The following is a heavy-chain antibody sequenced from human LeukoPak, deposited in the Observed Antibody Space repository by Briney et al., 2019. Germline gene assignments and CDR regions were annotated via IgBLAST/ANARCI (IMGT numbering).Heavy chain of an antibody. CDR1: AFIFSGHW. D-gene: IGHD3-10*01. CDR2: IKEDGSER. Sequence: GGSLRLSCEGSAFIFSGHWMNWVRQTPGKGLEWVASIKEDGSERQYVDSVKGRFSISRDNTKGSLFLQLNSLRAEDTAVYYCARDPTPGGDNWFDPWGQGTLVTVSS. J-gene: IGHJ5*02. V-gene: IGHV3-7*03. CDR3: ARDPTPGGDNWFDP.